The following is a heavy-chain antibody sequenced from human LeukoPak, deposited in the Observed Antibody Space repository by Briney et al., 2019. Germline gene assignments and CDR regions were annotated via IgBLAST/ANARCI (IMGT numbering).Heavy chain of an antibody. CDR3: ARVLVGWTNWFDP. J-gene: IGHJ5*02. CDR2: INRDGSEK. CDR1: GFTLSSYW. V-gene: IGHV3-7*02. Sequence: GSLRLSCAASGFTLSSYWMSWVRQAPGKGLEWVANINRDGSEKYYVDSVKGRFTISRDNAKNSLYLQMNSLRAEDTSVYYCARVLVGWTNWFDPWGQGTLVTVSS. D-gene: IGHD1-26*01.